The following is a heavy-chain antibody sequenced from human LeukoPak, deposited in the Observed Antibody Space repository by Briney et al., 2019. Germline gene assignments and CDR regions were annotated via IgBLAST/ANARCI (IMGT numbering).Heavy chain of an antibody. CDR2: LKEDGSKK. J-gene: IGHJ4*02. V-gene: IGHV3-7*03. D-gene: IGHD3-22*01. CDR3: ATPLDYRDSSGFHQGGD. CDR1: GFTFYGHW. Sequence: GGALRLSCRASGFTFYGHWMTWVRQAPGKGLEWVANLKEDGSKKNYVDSVKGRFTISRDNAKNSLYLQMTSLRAEDTAMYYCATPLDYRDSSGFHQGGDWGQGTLVTVSS.